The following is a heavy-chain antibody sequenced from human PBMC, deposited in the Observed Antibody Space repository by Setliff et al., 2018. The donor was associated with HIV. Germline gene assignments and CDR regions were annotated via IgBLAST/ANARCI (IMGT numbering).Heavy chain of an antibody. CDR2: ITGDGSAT. CDR3: TREVCSDGCPNDAFDI. V-gene: IGHV3-74*01. J-gene: IGHJ3*02. D-gene: IGHD2-15*01. CDR1: GFTFRTYW. Sequence: GGSLRLSCGASGFTFRTYWMHWVRQVPGKGLVWVSHITGDGSATSYADSVRGRFTVSRDNTQNSLYLQMNSLTAEDTALYYCTREVCSDGCPNDAFDIWGRGTMVTVSS.